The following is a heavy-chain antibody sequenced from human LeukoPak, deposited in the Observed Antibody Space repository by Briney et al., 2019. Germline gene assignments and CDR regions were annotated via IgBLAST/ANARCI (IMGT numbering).Heavy chain of an antibody. V-gene: IGHV4-59*01. CDR2: IDYSGRT. CDR1: GGSISTYY. CDR3: ARWPGDISRAFDI. Sequence: SETLSLTYTVSGGSISTYYWSWIRQPPGKGLEWIAYIDYSGRTNYNPSLKTRVTISIDTSRTQFSLKLSSVTAADTAVYYCARWPGDISRAFDIWGQGTMVTVSS. D-gene: IGHD3-10*01. J-gene: IGHJ3*02.